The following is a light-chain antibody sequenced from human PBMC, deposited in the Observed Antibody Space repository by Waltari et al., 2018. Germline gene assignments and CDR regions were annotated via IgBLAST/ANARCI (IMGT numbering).Light chain of an antibody. CDR2: DDG. CDR1: KSGRKN. CDR3: QVWDSGSNHYV. Sequence: SYELTQPPSVSVAPGQTARSTCEGSKSGRKNEQWYQHKPGQAPVLVVYDDGDRPSGIPERFSGSNSGNTAALTISRVDAGDEAEYYCQVWDSGSNHYVFGTVTKVTVL. J-gene: IGLJ1*01. V-gene: IGLV3-21*02.